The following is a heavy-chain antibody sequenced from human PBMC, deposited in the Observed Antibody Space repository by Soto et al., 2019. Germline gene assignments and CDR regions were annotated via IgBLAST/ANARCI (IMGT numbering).Heavy chain of an antibody. Sequence: HPGGSLRLSCAASGFTFSSYAMSWVRQAPGKGLEWVSAISGSGGSTCYADSVKGRFTISRDNSKNTLYLQMNSLRAEDTAVYYCAKEFYEIWFGTPIDYWXQGTLVTVSS. D-gene: IGHD3-10*01. V-gene: IGHV3-23*01. CDR1: GFTFSSYA. CDR3: AKEFYEIWFGTPIDY. CDR2: ISGSGGST. J-gene: IGHJ4*02.